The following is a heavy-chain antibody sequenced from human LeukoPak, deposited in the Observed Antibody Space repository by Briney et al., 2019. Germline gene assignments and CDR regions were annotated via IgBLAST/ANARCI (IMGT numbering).Heavy chain of an antibody. CDR3: AKSDGYYYDSSGYLVDY. CDR2: ISYDGSNK. Sequence: GGSLRLSCAASGFTFSSYGMHWVRQAPGKGLEWVAVISYDGSNKYYADSVKGRFTISRDNSKNTLYLQMNSLRAEDTAVYYCAKSDGYYYDSSGYLVDYWGQGPLVTVSS. J-gene: IGHJ4*02. V-gene: IGHV3-30*18. CDR1: GFTFSSYG. D-gene: IGHD3-22*01.